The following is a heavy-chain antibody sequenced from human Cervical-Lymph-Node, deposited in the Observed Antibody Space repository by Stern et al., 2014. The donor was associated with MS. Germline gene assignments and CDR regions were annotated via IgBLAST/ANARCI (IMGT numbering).Heavy chain of an antibody. J-gene: IGHJ4*02. Sequence: QVQLVQSGSELKKPGASVKVSCKASGYTFTYYAMNWVRQAPGQGLEWMGWINTDTGNPTYAHGFTGRVVFSLDTSVSTAYLQISSLRAEDTAVYYCARFYDRSGYYFDYWGQGTLVTVSS. V-gene: IGHV7-4-1*02. D-gene: IGHD3-22*01. CDR1: GYTFTYYA. CDR3: ARFYDRSGYYFDY. CDR2: INTDTGNP.